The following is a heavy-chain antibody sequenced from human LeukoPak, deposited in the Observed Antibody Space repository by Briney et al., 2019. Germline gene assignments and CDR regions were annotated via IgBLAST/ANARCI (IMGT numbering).Heavy chain of an antibody. Sequence: GGSLRLSCAASGFTFSSYGMHWVRQAPGKGLEWVAVISYDGSNKYYADSVKGRFTISRDNSKNTLYLQMNSLRAEDTAVYYCARSYYYDSSGASYFFGGQGTLVTVSS. V-gene: IGHV3-30*03. CDR3: ARSYYYDSSGASYFF. J-gene: IGHJ4*02. CDR1: GFTFSSYG. CDR2: ISYDGSNK. D-gene: IGHD3-22*01.